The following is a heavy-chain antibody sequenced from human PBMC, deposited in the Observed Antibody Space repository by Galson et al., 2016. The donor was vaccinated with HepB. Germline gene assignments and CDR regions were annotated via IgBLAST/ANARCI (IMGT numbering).Heavy chain of an antibody. CDR1: GFSFSDYA. CDR2: VSYDGSSE. CDR3: ARGPVLRFFDWLTTYYHGLDA. D-gene: IGHD3-9*01. J-gene: IGHJ6*02. V-gene: IGHV3-30-3*01. Sequence: SLRLSCAASGFSFSDYAMYWVRQAPGKGLQWVAVVSYDGSSEYYADSVKGRFSISRDNSKNTLYLQMNSLRAEDTAVYYCARGPVLRFFDWLTTYYHGLDAWGQGTTVIVSS.